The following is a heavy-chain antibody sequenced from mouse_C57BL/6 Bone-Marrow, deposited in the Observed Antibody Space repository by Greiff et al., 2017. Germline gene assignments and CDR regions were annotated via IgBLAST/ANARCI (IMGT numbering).Heavy chain of an antibody. V-gene: IGHV1-61*01. Sequence: QVQLQQPGAELVRPGSSVKLSCKASGYTFTSYWMDWVKQRPGQGLEWIGNIYPSDSETHYNQKFKDKATLTVDKSSSTAYMQLSSLTSEDSAVYSCVITTVVAPYYAMDYWGQGTSVTVSS. CDR3: VITTVVAPYYAMDY. D-gene: IGHD1-1*01. CDR2: IYPSDSET. J-gene: IGHJ4*01. CDR1: GYTFTSYW.